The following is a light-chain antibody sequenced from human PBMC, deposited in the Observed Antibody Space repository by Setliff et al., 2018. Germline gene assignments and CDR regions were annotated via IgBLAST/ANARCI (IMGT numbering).Light chain of an antibody. V-gene: IGLV2-14*03. CDR3: SSYTSRTTLDV. CDR2: DAN. CDR1: SSDIGAYDY. J-gene: IGLJ1*01. Sequence: QSVLTQPASVSGSPGQSITISCTGSSSDIGAYDYVSWYQQHPGKAPKLMIYDANNRPSGVSNRFSGSKSGNTASLTISGLQAEDEADYYCSSYTSRTTLDVFGTGTKVTVL.